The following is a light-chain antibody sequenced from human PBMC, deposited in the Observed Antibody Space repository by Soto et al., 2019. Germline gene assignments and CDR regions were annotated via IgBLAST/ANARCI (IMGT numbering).Light chain of an antibody. CDR3: ASWDDRLGAVI. CDR1: SSNIGGTNY. J-gene: IGLJ2*01. Sequence: SVLTPPPSASGTPGQKVFISCSGSSSNIGGTNYAYWYQQLPGAAPKLLMHSNNLRPSGVPERISGSKFGTAASLAISGLRSEDEAVYYCASWDDRLGAVIFGGGTKVTV. V-gene: IGLV1-47*02. CDR2: SNN.